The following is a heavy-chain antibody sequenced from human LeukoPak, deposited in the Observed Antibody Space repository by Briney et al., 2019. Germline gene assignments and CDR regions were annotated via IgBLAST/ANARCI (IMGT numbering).Heavy chain of an antibody. CDR3: AKDRYSYAFEYSDS. Sequence: GGSLRLSCAGSGFSFSYYVMHWVRQAPGKGLDWVAVISNDGSKKYYADSVKGRFTISRDNSKNTLSLQVSSLRAEDTAVYYCAKDRYSYAFEYSDSWGQGTLVTVSS. J-gene: IGHJ4*02. V-gene: IGHV3-30*18. CDR2: ISNDGSKK. CDR1: GFSFSYYV. D-gene: IGHD5-18*01.